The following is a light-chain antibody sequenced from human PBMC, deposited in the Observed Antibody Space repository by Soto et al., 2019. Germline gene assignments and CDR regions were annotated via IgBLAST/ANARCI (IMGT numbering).Light chain of an antibody. Sequence: QPVLTQSPSASASLGASVKLTCTLSSGHSSYAIAWHQQQPEKGPRYLMKLNSDGSHSKGDGIPDRFSGSSSGAERYLTISRLQSEDEADYYCQTWGTPRVVFGGGTKLTVL. CDR3: QTWGTPRVV. CDR2: LNSDGSH. J-gene: IGLJ2*01. V-gene: IGLV4-69*01. CDR1: SGHSSYA.